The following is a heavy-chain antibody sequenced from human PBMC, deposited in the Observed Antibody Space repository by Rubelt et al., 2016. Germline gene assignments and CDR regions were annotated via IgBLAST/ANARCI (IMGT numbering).Heavy chain of an antibody. J-gene: IGHJ2*01. V-gene: IGHV4-34*01. CDR1: GGSFSGYY. CDR3: ARRRRYSGSSYRYFDL. D-gene: IGHD1-26*01. CDR2: INHSGST. Sequence: QVQLQQWGAGLLKPSETLSLTCAVYGGSFSGYYWSWIRQPPGKGLEWIGEINHSGSTNYNPSLKGRVTISVDTSKNQFSLKLSSVTAADTAGYYGARRRRYSGSSYRYFDLWGRGTLVTVSS.